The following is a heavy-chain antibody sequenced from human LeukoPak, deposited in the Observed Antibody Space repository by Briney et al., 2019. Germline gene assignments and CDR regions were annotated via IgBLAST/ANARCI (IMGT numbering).Heavy chain of an antibody. CDR3: AREKTDYYDSSGYYRD. V-gene: IGHV3-48*02. Sequence: GGSLRLSCAASGFTFSSYAMHWVRQAPGKGLEWVSYISSSSSTIYYADSVKGRFTISRDNAKNSLYLQMNSLRDEDTAVYYCAREKTDYYDSSGYYRDWGQGTLVTVSS. D-gene: IGHD3-22*01. CDR2: ISSSSSTI. CDR1: GFTFSSYA. J-gene: IGHJ4*02.